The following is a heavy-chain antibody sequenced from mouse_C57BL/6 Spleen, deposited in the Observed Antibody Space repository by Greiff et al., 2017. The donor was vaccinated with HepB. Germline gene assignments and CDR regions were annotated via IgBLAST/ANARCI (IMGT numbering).Heavy chain of an antibody. CDR2: IHPNSGST. J-gene: IGHJ1*03. CDR3: ARSSYEYFDV. V-gene: IGHV1-64*01. CDR1: GYTFTSYW. D-gene: IGHD1-1*01. Sequence: QVHVKQPGAELVKPGASVKLSCKASGYTFTSYWMHWVKQRPGQGLEWIGMIHPNSGSTNYNEKFKSKATLTVDKSSSTAYMQLSSLTSEDSAVYYCARSSYEYFDVWGTGTTVTVSS.